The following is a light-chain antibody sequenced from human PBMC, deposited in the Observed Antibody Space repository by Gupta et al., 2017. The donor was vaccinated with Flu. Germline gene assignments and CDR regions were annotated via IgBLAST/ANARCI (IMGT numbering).Light chain of an antibody. V-gene: IGKV3-11*01. CDR2: DAS. CDR3: QQRSSWPLT. Sequence: PATLSLSPGERATLSCRASQNVASYLAWYQQKPGQAPRLLISDASSRATDIPARFSGSGSGTDFTLTISSLQPEDFAIYYCQQRSSWPLTFGQGTQLEIK. CDR1: QNVASY. J-gene: IGKJ5*01.